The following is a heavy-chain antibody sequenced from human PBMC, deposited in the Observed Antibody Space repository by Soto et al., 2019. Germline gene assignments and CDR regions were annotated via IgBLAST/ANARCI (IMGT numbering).Heavy chain of an antibody. CDR2: LSHDGVTK. CDR1: GFTFRNYG. V-gene: IGHV3-30*18. Sequence: QVQLVESGGGVVQPGRSLRLSCAASGFTFRNYGMHWARQAAGKGLEWVAGLSHDGVTKYYSDSVKGRLSISRDESRNTLFLQMNSLRPEDTAMYYCAKGFSGAYSNWEYWGQGTLVTVSS. J-gene: IGHJ4*02. CDR3: AKGFSGAYSNWEY. D-gene: IGHD1-26*01.